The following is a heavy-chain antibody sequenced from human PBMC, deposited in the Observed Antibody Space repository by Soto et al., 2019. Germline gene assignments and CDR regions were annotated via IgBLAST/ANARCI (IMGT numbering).Heavy chain of an antibody. J-gene: IGHJ6*02. CDR3: ARAGVYGTDHYYRGMDV. CDR2: ISSSSSYI. V-gene: IGHV3-21*04. Sequence: GWSLRLSCAASGFTFSSYNMNWVRQAPGKGLEWVSSISSSSSYIYYADSVKGRFTISKDDSKSTVSLQLNSLRVDDTAIYYCARAGVYGTDHYYRGMDVWGQGRPVTVSS. D-gene: IGHD4-17*01. CDR1: GFTFSSYN.